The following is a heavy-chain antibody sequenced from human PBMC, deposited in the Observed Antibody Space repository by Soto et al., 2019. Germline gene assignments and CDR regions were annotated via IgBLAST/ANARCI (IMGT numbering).Heavy chain of an antibody. CDR1: GFTFDDYA. V-gene: IGHV3-9*01. CDR2: ISGNSGTI. D-gene: IGHD2-8*02. Sequence: EVQLVESGGGLVQPGWSLRLSCAASGFTFDDYAMHWVRQAPGKGLEWVSGISGNSGTIGYADSVKGRFTLSRDNAKNSQYLQINSLRAEYTALYHCGKGGWCLARPFDYWGQGTLVTVSS. J-gene: IGHJ4*02. CDR3: GKGGWCLARPFDY.